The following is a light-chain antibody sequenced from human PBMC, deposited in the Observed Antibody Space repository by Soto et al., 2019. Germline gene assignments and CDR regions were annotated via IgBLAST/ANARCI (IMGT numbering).Light chain of an antibody. CDR2: EVN. Sequence: QSALTQPASVSGSPGQSITISCTGTSGDVGGYNYVSWYQLDPGKAPKLIMYEVNNRPSGVSNRFSGSKSGNTASLTISGLEAEDEADYYCTSYTSSGPWVFGGGTKLTVL. CDR3: TSYTSSGPWV. CDR1: SGDVGGYNY. J-gene: IGLJ3*02. V-gene: IGLV2-14*01.